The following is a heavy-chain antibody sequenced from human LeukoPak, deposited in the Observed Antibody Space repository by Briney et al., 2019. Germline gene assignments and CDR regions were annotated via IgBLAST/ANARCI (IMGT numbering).Heavy chain of an antibody. V-gene: IGHV4-34*01. CDR2: INHSGST. D-gene: IGHD3-22*01. CDR3: ARGNYYDSSAYSFDY. J-gene: IGHJ4*02. Sequence: PSETLSLTCAVYGGSYNNYYWSWIRQPPGKGLEWIGEINHSGSTNYNPSLNSRVTISVDTSRNQISLKLNSVTAADTAVYFCARGNYYDSSAYSFDYWGQGTLVTVSS. CDR1: GGSYNNYY.